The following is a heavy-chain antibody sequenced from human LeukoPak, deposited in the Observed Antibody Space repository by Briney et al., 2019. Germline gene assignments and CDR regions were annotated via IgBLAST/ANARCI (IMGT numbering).Heavy chain of an antibody. CDR3: ARFYDSSGHFGDY. D-gene: IGHD3-22*01. V-gene: IGHV1-69*13. CDR1: GGTFSSYA. CDR2: IIPIFGTA. Sequence: ASVKVSCKASGGTFSSYAISWVRQAPGQGLEWMGGIIPIFGTANYAQKFQGRVTITADESTSTAYMELSSLRSEDTAVYYCARFYDSSGHFGDYWGQGTLVTVSS. J-gene: IGHJ4*02.